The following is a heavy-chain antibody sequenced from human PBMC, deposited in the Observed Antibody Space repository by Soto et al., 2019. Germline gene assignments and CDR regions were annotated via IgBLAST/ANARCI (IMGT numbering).Heavy chain of an antibody. J-gene: IGHJ6*02. V-gene: IGHV4-59*01. Sequence: SETLSLTCTFSGGSISSYYWSLIRQPPGKGLEWIGYIYYSGSTNYNPSLKSRVTISVDTSKNQFSLKLSSVTAADTAVYYCARDLREPYYYYGMDVWGQGTTVTVSS. D-gene: IGHD1-1*01. CDR1: GGSISSYY. CDR2: IYYSGST. CDR3: ARDLREPYYYYGMDV.